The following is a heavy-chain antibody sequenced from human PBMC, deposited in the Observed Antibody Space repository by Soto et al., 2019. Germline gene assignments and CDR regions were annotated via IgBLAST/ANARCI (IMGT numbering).Heavy chain of an antibody. CDR2: IKSKSDGGTT. CDR3: TPNFYSDYGMDV. D-gene: IGHD4-4*01. J-gene: IGHJ6*02. Sequence: EVQLVESGGGLVKPGGSLRLSCAASGITFSKAWMNWVRQSPGKGLEWVGRIKSKSDGGTTDYAAPVKGRFTISRDDSENTLCLQMNSLKTEDTAVYYCTPNFYSDYGMDVWGQGTTVTVSS. V-gene: IGHV3-15*01. CDR1: GITFSKAW.